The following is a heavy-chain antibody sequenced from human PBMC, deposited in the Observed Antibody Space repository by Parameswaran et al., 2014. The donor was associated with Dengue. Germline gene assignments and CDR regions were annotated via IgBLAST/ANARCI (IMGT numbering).Heavy chain of an antibody. D-gene: IGHD3-22*01. Sequence: RWIRQPPGKGLEWVSYISSSSSYTNYADSVKGRFTISRDNAKNSLYLQMNSLRAEDTAVYYCARYPDLQTYYYDNTGPTAFDFWGQGTLVTVSS. V-gene: IGHV3-11*06. CDR3: ARYPDLQTYYYDNTGPTAFDF. J-gene: IGHJ4*02. CDR2: ISSSSSYT.